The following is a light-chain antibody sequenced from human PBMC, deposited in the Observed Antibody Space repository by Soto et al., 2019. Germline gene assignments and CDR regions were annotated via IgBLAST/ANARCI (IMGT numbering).Light chain of an antibody. CDR3: SSYTGSSTYVV. CDR1: SSDVGGYNY. Sequence: QSALTQRASVSGSPGQSITISCTGTSSDVGGYNYVSWYQQHPGKAPKLMIYDVSNRPSGVSNRFSGSKSANTASLTISGLQAEDEADYYCSSYTGSSTYVVFGGGTEVTVL. CDR2: DVS. J-gene: IGLJ2*01. V-gene: IGLV2-14*01.